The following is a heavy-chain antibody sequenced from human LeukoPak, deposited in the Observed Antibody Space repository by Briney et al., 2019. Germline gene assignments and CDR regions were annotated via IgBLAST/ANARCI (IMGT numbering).Heavy chain of an antibody. CDR1: GFNFSSYA. J-gene: IGHJ6*02. CDR3: AKIGGYSRSYYYGMDV. CDR2: ISGSGGTT. Sequence: PGGSLRLSCAASGFNFSSYAMSWVRQAPGKGLEWVSAISGSGGTTYSADSVKGRFTISIDNSKNTLYLQMNSLRAEDTAIYYCAKIGGYSRSYYYGMDVWGQGTTVTVSS. D-gene: IGHD6-13*01. V-gene: IGHV3-23*01.